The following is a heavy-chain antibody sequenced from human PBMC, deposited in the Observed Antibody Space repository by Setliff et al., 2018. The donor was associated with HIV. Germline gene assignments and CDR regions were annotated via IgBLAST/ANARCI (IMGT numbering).Heavy chain of an antibody. Sequence: SETLSLTCTVSGGSISSGYYYWSWICQHPGKGLEWIGYIYYSGSTYYNPSLKSRVTISVDTSKNQFSLKLNSVTAADTAVYHCASPNSPYGASYAFDIWGQGTLVTVSS. J-gene: IGHJ3*02. V-gene: IGHV4-31*03. CDR3: ASPNSPYGASYAFDI. D-gene: IGHD4-17*01. CDR1: GGSISSGYYY. CDR2: IYYSGST.